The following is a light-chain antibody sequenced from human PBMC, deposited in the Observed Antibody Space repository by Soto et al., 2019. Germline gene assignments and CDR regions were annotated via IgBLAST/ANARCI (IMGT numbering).Light chain of an antibody. CDR1: SSNIGTNY. Sequence: QSVLTQPPSASGTPGQTVTIYSSGSSSNIGTNYVSWYQQLPGTAPKLLIYGNNQRPSGVPDRFSGSRSGTSASLAISGLRSEDEADYYCAAWDDSLSGVVFGGGTQLTVL. V-gene: IGLV1-47*01. J-gene: IGLJ3*02. CDR2: GNN. CDR3: AAWDDSLSGVV.